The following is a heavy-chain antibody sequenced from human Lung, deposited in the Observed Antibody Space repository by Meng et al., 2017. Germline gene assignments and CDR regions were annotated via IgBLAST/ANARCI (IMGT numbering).Heavy chain of an antibody. CDR3: ARGPTTMAHDFDY. D-gene: IGHD4-11*01. Sequence: HVSLHHWGAGLVKPSETVSRTSLVSGGSVSDYYWSWIRQPPGKGLEWIGEINHSGSTNYNPSLESRATISVDTSQNNLSLKLSSVTAADSAVYYCARGPTTMAHDFDYCGQGTLVTVSS. V-gene: IGHV4-34*01. J-gene: IGHJ4*02. CDR2: INHSGST. CDR1: GGSVSDYY.